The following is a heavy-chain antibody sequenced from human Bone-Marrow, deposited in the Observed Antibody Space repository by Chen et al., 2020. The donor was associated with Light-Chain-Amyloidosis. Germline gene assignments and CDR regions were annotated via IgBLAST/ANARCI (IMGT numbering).Heavy chain of an antibody. J-gene: IGHJ4*02. CDR1: GLRFSDFY. CDR2: ISSSGNTI. Sequence: QVQLVESGGGLVKPGGSLRLSCAASGLRFSDFYMSWIRQAPGKGLEWLSYISSSGNTIDYADSVKGRFTISRDNAKKSLYLQMNSLRAEDTAVYYCARDRVDYSKYGGRFDNWGQGTLVTVSS. D-gene: IGHD4-4*01. V-gene: IGHV3-11*01. CDR3: ARDRVDYSKYGGRFDN.